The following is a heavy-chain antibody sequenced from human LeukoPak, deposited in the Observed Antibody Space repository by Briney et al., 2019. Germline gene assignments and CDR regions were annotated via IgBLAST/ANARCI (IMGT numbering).Heavy chain of an antibody. D-gene: IGHD1-26*01. CDR2: IYYSGSP. V-gene: IGHV4-59*08. CDR3: VRHEWKRLAWFDP. J-gene: IGHJ5*02. CDR1: GGSLSSYY. Sequence: SETLSLTCTVSGGSLSSYYWSWIRQPPGKGLEWIGYIYYSGSPNYNPSLKSRVTISVDTSKNQFSLKLSSVTAADRAVYYCVRHEWKRLAWFDPWGQGTLVTVSS.